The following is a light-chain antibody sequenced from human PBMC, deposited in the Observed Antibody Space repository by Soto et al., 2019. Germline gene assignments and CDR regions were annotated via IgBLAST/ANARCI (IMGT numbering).Light chain of an antibody. CDR1: QGIGYD. V-gene: IGKV1-6*01. CDR3: LQDYVYPWT. J-gene: IGKJ1*01. CDR2: EAS. Sequence: AIQVTQSPSSLSASVGDRVTISCRASQGIGYDLGWYQQKPGKAPKLLIYEASTLQTGFASRFRGSGSGTDFPLTISSLQPEDFATYYCLQDYVYPWTFGQGTKVEVK.